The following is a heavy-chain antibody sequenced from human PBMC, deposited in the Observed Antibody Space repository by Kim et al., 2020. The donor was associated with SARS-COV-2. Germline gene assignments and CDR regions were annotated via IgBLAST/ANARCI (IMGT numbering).Heavy chain of an antibody. V-gene: IGHV4-34*01. J-gene: IGHJ4*02. D-gene: IGHD6-19*01. CDR2: INHSGST. Sequence: SETLSLTCAVYGGSFSGYYWSWIRQPPGKGLEWIGEINHSGSTNYNPSLKSRVTISVDTSKNQFSLKLSSVTAADTAVYYCARGRRGSSGWYGPPPMGRIDYWGQGTLVTVSS. CDR3: ARGRRGSSGWYGPPPMGRIDY. CDR1: GGSFSGYY.